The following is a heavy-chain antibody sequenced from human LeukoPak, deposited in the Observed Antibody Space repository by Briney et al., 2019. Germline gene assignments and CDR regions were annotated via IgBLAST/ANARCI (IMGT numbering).Heavy chain of an antibody. CDR3: ARAATSDQLDY. CDR1: EVTFSSYG. D-gene: IGHD3-10*01. J-gene: IGHJ4*02. V-gene: IGHV3-33*08. Sequence: PGRTLRLSCAVSEVTFSSYGLHWVRQAPGTGLGLVAVIWSDESMTYDVESVKGRFSISRDYSKTTLFQQISRLRVEETAEYYCARAATSDQLDYWGQGPVVPVSS. CDR2: IWSDESMT.